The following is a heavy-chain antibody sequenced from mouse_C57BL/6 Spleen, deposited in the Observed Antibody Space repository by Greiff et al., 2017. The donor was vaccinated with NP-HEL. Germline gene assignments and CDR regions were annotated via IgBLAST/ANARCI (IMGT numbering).Heavy chain of an antibody. CDR3: ARSNYSNYGDGDFDY. CDR1: GYTFTSYW. D-gene: IGHD2-5*01. J-gene: IGHJ2*01. Sequence: QVQLQQPGAELVRPGTSVKLSCKASGYTFTSYWMHWVKQRPGQGLEWIGVIDPSDSYTNYNQKFKGKATLTVDTSSSTAYMQLSSLTSEDSAVYYCARSNYSNYGDGDFDYWGQGTTL. V-gene: IGHV1-59*01. CDR2: IDPSDSYT.